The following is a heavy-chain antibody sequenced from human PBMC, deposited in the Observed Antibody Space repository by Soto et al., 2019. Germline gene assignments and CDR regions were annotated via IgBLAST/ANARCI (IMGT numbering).Heavy chain of an antibody. CDR2: ISYDGSNK. D-gene: IGHD3-10*01. CDR3: ARDHVDVTMVRGVPINYYYYGMDV. CDR1: GFTFSSYG. Sequence: GGSLRLSCAASGFTFSSYGMHWVRQAPGKGLEWVAVISYDGSNKYYAESVKGRFTISRDNSKNTLYLQMNSLRAEDTAVYYCARDHVDVTMVRGVPINYYYYGMDVWGQGTTVTVSS. V-gene: IGHV3-30*03. J-gene: IGHJ6*02.